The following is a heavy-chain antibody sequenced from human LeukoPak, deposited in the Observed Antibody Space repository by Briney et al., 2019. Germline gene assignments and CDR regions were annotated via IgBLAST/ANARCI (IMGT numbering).Heavy chain of an antibody. V-gene: IGHV4-34*01. CDR1: GGSFSGHY. Sequence: SETLSLTCAVYGGSFSGHYWSWIRQPPGKGLEWIRQIKHSGSTNYNPSLKSRVTISVDTSKNQFSLKLSSVTAADTAVYYCARVGYGATFDYWGQGTLVTVSS. CDR3: ARVGYGATFDY. CDR2: IKHSGST. D-gene: IGHD5-18*01. J-gene: IGHJ4*02.